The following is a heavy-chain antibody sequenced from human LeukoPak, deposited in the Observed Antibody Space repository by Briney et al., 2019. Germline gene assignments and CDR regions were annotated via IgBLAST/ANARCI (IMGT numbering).Heavy chain of an antibody. CDR3: ARDRGTTLPDAFDI. Sequence: SETLSLTCTVSGYSISSGYYWGWIRQPPGKGLEWIGSIYHSGSTYYNPSLKSRVTISVDTSKNQFSLKLSSVTAADTAVHYCARDRGTTLPDAFDIWGQGTMVTVSS. V-gene: IGHV4-38-2*02. D-gene: IGHD1-1*01. CDR1: GYSISSGYY. CDR2: IYHSGST. J-gene: IGHJ3*02.